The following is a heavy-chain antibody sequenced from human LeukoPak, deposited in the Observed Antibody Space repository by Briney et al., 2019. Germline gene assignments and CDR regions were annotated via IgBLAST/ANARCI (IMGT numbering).Heavy chain of an antibody. CDR2: IYHSGST. Sequence: SETLSLTCTVSGYSISSGYYWGGIRQPPGKGLEWIGSIYHSGSTYYNPSLKSRVTISVDTSKNQFSLKLSSVTAADTAVYYCARCRRGYSYGYPPLPTFDYWGQGTLVTVSS. CDR1: GYSISSGYY. J-gene: IGHJ4*02. CDR3: ARCRRGYSYGYPPLPTFDY. D-gene: IGHD5-18*01. V-gene: IGHV4-38-2*02.